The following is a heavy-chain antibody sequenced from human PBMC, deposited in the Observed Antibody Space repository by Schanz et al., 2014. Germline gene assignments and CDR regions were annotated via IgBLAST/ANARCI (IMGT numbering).Heavy chain of an antibody. CDR3: ARDIQYHYDTSGPVGAFDI. Sequence: VQLVESGAEVKKPGASVKVSCKASGYTFTSYGISWVRQAPGQGLEWMGWISAYNGNTNYAQKLQGRVTMTTDTSTSTAYMDLSSLRSDDTAVYYCARDIQYHYDTSGPVGAFDIWGQGTVVTVSS. CDR2: ISAYNGNT. D-gene: IGHD3-22*01. V-gene: IGHV1-18*01. J-gene: IGHJ3*02. CDR1: GYTFTSYG.